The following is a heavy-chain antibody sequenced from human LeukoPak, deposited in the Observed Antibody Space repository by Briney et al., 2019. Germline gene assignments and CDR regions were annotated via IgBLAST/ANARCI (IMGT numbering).Heavy chain of an antibody. J-gene: IGHJ4*02. D-gene: IGHD3-10*01. CDR2: ISAYNGNT. Sequence: ASVKVSCKASGYTFTSYGISWVRQAPGQGLEWMGWISAYNGNTNYAQKLQGRVTMTTDTSTSTAYMELRSLRSDDMAVYYCARGGRTRITMVRGVQYPFDYWGQGTLVTVSS. CDR3: ARGGRTRITMVRGVQYPFDY. V-gene: IGHV1-18*03. CDR1: GYTFTSYG.